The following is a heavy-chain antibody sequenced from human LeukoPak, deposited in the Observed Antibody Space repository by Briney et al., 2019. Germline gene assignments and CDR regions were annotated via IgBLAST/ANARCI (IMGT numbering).Heavy chain of an antibody. J-gene: IGHJ4*02. CDR3: AKISRRTSGYSSSGPFDY. CDR2: ISGSGGST. V-gene: IGHV3-23*01. D-gene: IGHD6-13*01. Sequence: GGSLRLSCAASGFTFSSYAMSWVRQAPGKGLEWVSAISGSGGSTYYADSVKGRFTISRDNSKNTLYLQMNSLRAEDTAVYYCAKISRRTSGYSSSGPFDYWGQGTLVTVSS. CDR1: GFTFSSYA.